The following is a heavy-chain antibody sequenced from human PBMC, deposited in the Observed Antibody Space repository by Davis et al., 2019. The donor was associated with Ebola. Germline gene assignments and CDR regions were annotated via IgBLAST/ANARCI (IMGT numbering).Heavy chain of an antibody. V-gene: IGHV3-74*01. CDR1: GFTFSSYW. J-gene: IGHJ4*02. D-gene: IGHD3-16*01. Sequence: GESLKISCAASGFTFSSYWMHWVRQAPGKGLVWVSRINSDGSSTSYADSVKGRFTISRDNSKNTLYLQMNSLRPEDTALYYCAKPYLYGVDYWGQGTLVTVSS. CDR2: INSDGSST. CDR3: AKPYLYGVDY.